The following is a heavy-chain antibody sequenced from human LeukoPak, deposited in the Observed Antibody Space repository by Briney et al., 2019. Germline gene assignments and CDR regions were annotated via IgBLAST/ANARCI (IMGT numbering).Heavy chain of an antibody. CDR3: ANGLVVVTAAPHFDY. Sequence: GGSLRLSCAASGFTFSSYGMHWVRQAPGKGLEWVAFIRYDGSNKYYADSVKGRFTISRDNSKNTLYLQMNSLRAEDTAVYYCANGLVVVTAAPHFDYWGQGTLVTVSS. D-gene: IGHD2-21*02. J-gene: IGHJ4*02. CDR2: IRYDGSNK. CDR1: GFTFSSYG. V-gene: IGHV3-30*02.